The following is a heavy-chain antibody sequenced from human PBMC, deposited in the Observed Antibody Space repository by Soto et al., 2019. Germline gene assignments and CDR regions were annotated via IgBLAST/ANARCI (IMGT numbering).Heavy chain of an antibody. CDR1: GFTFSSYS. CDR3: ARYPVSGYGHYYYYYGIDV. Sequence: GWSLRLSCAASGFTFSSYSMNWVRQAPGKGLEWVSSISSSSSYIYYADSVKGRFTISRDNAKNSMYLQMNSLRAEDTAVYYCARYPVSGYGHYYYYYGIDVWGQGTTVTVSS. V-gene: IGHV3-21*01. CDR2: ISSSSSYI. D-gene: IGHD5-12*01. J-gene: IGHJ6*02.